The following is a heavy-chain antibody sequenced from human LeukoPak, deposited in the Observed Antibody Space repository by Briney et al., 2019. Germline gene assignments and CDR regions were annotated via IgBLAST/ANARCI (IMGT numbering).Heavy chain of an antibody. CDR2: IIPIFGTA. D-gene: IGHD2-15*01. J-gene: IGHJ5*02. CDR3: ARSLSGPTDNWIDP. V-gene: IGHV1-69*05. CDR1: GGTFSSYA. Sequence: SSVKVSCKASGGTFSSYAISWVRQAPGQGLEWMGGIIPIFGTANYAQKFQGRVTITTDESTSTAYMELSSLRSEDTAVYYCARSLSGPTDNWIDPWGQGTLVTVSS.